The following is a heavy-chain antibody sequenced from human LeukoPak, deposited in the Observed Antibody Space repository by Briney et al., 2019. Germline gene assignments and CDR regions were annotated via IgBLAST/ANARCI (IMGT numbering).Heavy chain of an antibody. D-gene: IGHD6-6*01. CDR1: GGSISSGGYY. J-gene: IGHJ4*02. CDR2: IYHSGST. V-gene: IGHV4-30-2*01. Sequence: SETLSLTCTVSGGSISSGGYYWRWIRQPPGKGLEWIGYIYHSGSTYYNPSLKSRVTISVDRSKNQFSLKLSSVTAADTAVYYCARGGSAQLGIDYWGQGTLVTVSS. CDR3: ARGGSAQLGIDY.